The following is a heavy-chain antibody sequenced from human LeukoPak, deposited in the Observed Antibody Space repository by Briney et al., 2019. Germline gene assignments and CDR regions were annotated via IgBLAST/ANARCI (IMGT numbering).Heavy chain of an antibody. CDR3: ARDSGGAQAFDI. CDR2: ISYDGSNK. V-gene: IGHV3-30*03. CDR1: GFTFSSYG. Sequence: PGGSLRLSCAASGFTFSSYGMHWVRQAPGKGLEWVAVISYDGSNKYYADSVKGRFTISRDNSKNTLYLQMNSLRAEDTAVYYCARDSGGAQAFDIWGQGTMVTVSS. D-gene: IGHD1-26*01. J-gene: IGHJ3*02.